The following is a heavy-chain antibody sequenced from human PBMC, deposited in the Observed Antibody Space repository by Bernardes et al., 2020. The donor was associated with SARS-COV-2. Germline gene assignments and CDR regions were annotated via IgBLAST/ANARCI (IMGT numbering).Heavy chain of an antibody. D-gene: IGHD1-26*01. J-gene: IGHJ3*02. CDR1: GNTFTSYA. CDR2: IIPLFGTT. Sequence: SVKVSCKTSGNTFTSYAVIWVRQAPAQGLECMGGIIPLFGTTNYAQNFQGRVTIAADESTSTVYMELSSLRSEDTAMYYCARSGTYPDAFDIWGQGTMVTVSS. V-gene: IGHV1-69*13. CDR3: ARSGTYPDAFDI.